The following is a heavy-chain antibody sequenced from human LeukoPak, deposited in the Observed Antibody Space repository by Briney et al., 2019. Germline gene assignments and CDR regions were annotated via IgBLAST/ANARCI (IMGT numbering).Heavy chain of an antibody. Sequence: PGGSLRLSCAASGFTFSSYSMNWVRQAPGKGLEWVSSISSSSSYIYYADSVKGRFTISRDNSKNTLYLQMKSLRAEDTAVYYCARDHPPGSSWYGRDYWGQGTLVTASS. D-gene: IGHD6-13*01. V-gene: IGHV3-21*01. CDR2: ISSSSSYI. CDR1: GFTFSSYS. J-gene: IGHJ4*02. CDR3: ARDHPPGSSWYGRDY.